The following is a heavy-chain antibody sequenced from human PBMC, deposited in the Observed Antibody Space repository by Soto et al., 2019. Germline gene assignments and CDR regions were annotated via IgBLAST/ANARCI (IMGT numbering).Heavy chain of an antibody. CDR3: ARMSVAGRRLDY. V-gene: IGHV4-61*01. CDR1: GGSVSSGSYY. D-gene: IGHD6-19*01. Sequence: SETLSLTCTVFGGSVSSGSYYWSWIRQPPGKGLEWIGYIYYSGSTKYNPSLESRVTISVDTSKNQFSLKVSSVNAADTALYYCARMSVAGRRLDYWGQGTLVTVSS. J-gene: IGHJ4*02. CDR2: IYYSGST.